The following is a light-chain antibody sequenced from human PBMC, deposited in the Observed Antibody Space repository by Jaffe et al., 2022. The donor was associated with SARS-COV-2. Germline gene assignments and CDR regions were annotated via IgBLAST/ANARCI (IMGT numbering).Light chain of an antibody. CDR3: CSYVGSRRRV. CDR1: SGDVGSYNL. V-gene: IGLV2-23*01. Sequence: FVLTQPASVSGSLGQSITISCAGTSGDVGSYNLVSWYQQHPGKAPKLIIYEGTKRPSGISNRFSGSKSGNTAALTISGLQAEDEADYYCCSYVGSRRRVFGGGTRLTVL. CDR2: EGT. J-gene: IGLJ3*02.